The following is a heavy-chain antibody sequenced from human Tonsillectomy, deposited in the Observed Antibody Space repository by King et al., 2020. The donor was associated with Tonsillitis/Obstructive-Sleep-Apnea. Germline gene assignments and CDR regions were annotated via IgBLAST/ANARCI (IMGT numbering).Heavy chain of an antibody. D-gene: IGHD2-15*01. V-gene: IGHV3-30*04. Sequence: HVQLVESGGGVVQPGRSLRLSCAASGFNFSSYAMHWVRQAPGKGLEWVTVISHDGTNKYYADSVRGRFTISRDNSKNTLYLHMSSLRAEDTAVYYCARGIGLPRGHCSGGTCYRDYYYYMDVWGKGTTVTVS. CDR1: GFNFSSYA. CDR2: ISHDGTNK. J-gene: IGHJ6*03. CDR3: ARGIGLPRGHCSGGTCYRDYYYYMDV.